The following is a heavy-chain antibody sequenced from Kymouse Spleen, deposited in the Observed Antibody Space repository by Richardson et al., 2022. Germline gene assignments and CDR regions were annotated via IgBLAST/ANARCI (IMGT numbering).Heavy chain of an antibody. J-gene: IGHJ4*02. CDR1: GFTFSSYG. V-gene: IGHV3-30*18. D-gene: IGHD3-10*01. CDR3: AKGGAMVRGAPFDY. Sequence: QVQLVESGGGVVQPGRSLRLSCAASGFTFSSYGMHWVRQAPGKGLEWVAVISYDGSNKYYADSVKGRFTISRDNSKNTLYLQMNSLRAEDTAVYYCAKGGAMVRGAPFDYWGQGTLVTVSS. CDR2: ISYDGSNK.